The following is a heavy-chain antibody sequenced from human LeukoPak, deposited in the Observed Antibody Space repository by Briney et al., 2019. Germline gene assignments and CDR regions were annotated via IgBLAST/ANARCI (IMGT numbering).Heavy chain of an antibody. D-gene: IGHD4-11*01. CDR3: ARGGSDYNNYAYPY. V-gene: IGHV3-49*04. J-gene: IGHJ4*02. Sequence: QPGRSLRPSCTTSGFNFGDHAMTWVRQAPGKGLLWIGFIRSKLYGGSADYAASVKGRFYMSRDDSMRIVYLEMSSLRTDDTAVYFCARGGSDYNNYAYPYWGQGTLVTVSS. CDR1: GFNFGDHA. CDR2: IRSKLYGGSA.